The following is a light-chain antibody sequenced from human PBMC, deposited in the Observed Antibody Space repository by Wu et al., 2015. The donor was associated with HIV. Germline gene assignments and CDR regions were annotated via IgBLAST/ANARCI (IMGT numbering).Light chain of an antibody. J-gene: IGKJ1*01. V-gene: IGKV1-5*03. CDR3: QHYHTFPWT. CDR1: QTISSW. Sequence: DIQMTQSPSTLSASVGDRVTITCRASQTISSWLAWYQRKPGKAPNLLIYKASNLESGVPSRFSGSGSGTDFTLTISSLQPDDSATYYCQHYHTFPWTFGQGTKVEIK. CDR2: KAS.